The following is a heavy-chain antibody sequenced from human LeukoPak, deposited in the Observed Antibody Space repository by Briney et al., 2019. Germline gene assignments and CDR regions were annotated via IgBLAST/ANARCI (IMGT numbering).Heavy chain of an antibody. CDR2: VNGRGATT. V-gene: IGHV3-23*01. J-gene: IGHJ6*03. CDR1: GFTFSDYA. CDR3: AKAPATGEGYYFYYMDV. D-gene: IGHD7-27*01. Sequence: PGGSLRLSCAASGFASGFTFSDYAVSWVRQAPGKGPEWVASVNGRGATTYYADSVRGRFTISRDNSKNTLYLQMISLGADDTAIYSCAKAPATGEGYYFYYMDVWGKGTTVTVSS.